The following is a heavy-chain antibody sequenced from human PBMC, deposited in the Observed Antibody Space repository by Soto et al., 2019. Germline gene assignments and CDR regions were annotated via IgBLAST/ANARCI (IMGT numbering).Heavy chain of an antibody. J-gene: IGHJ4*02. CDR1: GFTFSSYA. Sequence: GGSLRLSCAASGFTFSSYAMSWVRQAPGKGLEWVSAISGSGGSTYYADSVKGRFTISRDNSKNTLYLQMNSLRAEDTAVYYCAKLPFWSGYFYLDYWGQGTLVTVSS. CDR3: AKLPFWSGYFYLDY. D-gene: IGHD3-3*01. V-gene: IGHV3-23*01. CDR2: ISGSGGST.